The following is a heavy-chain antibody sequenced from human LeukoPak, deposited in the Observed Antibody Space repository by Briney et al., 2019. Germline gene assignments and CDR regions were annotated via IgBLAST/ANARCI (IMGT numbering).Heavy chain of an antibody. J-gene: IGHJ6*02. CDR2: ISYDGSNK. V-gene: IGHV3-30-3*01. CDR3: TKGGGDRGDYYGMDV. Sequence: PGGSLRLSCAASGFTLSSYAMHWVRQAPGKGLEWVAVISYDGSNKHYADSVKGRFTISRDNSKNTLYVQMNSLRTEDTAVYYCTKGGGDRGDYYGMDVWGQGTTVIVSS. D-gene: IGHD3-16*01. CDR1: GFTLSSYA.